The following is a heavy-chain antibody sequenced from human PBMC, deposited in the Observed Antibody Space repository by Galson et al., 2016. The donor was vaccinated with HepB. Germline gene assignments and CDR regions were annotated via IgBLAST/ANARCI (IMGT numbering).Heavy chain of an antibody. CDR2: IASGGGDT. CDR1: GFILRNYA. J-gene: IGHJ4*02. CDR3: ARGGRSSGWDY. V-gene: IGHV3-23*01. D-gene: IGHD3-22*01. Sequence: SPRLSCAASGFILRNYAMSWVRQAPGKGLEWVSVIASGGGDTSYADSVKGRFTVSRDNSKNTLFLQMTSLRVEDTAIYSSARGGRSSGWDYWGQGTLVTVSS.